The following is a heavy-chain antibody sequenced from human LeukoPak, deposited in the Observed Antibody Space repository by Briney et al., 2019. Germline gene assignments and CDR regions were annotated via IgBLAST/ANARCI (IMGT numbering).Heavy chain of an antibody. D-gene: IGHD6-13*01. CDR2: MNPNSGNT. J-gene: IGHJ3*02. Sequence: GASVKVSCKASGYTFTSYDINWVRQATGQGLEWMGWMNPNSGNTGYAQKFQGRVTMTRNTSISTAYMELSSLRSEDTAVYYCARRSRGYNSSWYAFPDAFDIWGQGTMVTVSS. CDR1: GYTFTSYD. CDR3: ARRSRGYNSSWYAFPDAFDI. V-gene: IGHV1-8*01.